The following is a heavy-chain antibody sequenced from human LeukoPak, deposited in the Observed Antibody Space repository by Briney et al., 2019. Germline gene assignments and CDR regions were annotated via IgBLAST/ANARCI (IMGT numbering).Heavy chain of an antibody. CDR3: AKGQGYYDSSGYYDIGY. D-gene: IGHD3-22*01. Sequence: PGGSLRLSCAASGFTFDDYAMHWVRQAPGKGLEWVSGTSWNSGSIGYADSVKGRFTISRDNAKNSLYLQMNSLRAEDTAVYYCAKGQGYYDSSGYYDIGYWGQGTLVTVSS. J-gene: IGHJ4*02. CDR1: GFTFDDYA. CDR2: TSWNSGSI. V-gene: IGHV3-9*01.